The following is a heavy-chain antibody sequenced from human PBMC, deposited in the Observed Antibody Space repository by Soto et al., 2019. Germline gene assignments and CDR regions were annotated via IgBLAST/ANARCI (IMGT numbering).Heavy chain of an antibody. V-gene: IGHV1-8*01. CDR2: MNPNSGNT. Sequence: QVQLVQSGAEVKKPGASVKVSCKASGYTFTSYDINWVRQATGQGLEWMGWMNPNSGNTGYAQKFQGRVTMTRNTSISTAYMELSSLRSEDTAVYYCARGQYYDFWSGDHLSHFDYWGQGTLVTVSS. CDR1: GYTFTSYD. CDR3: ARGQYYDFWSGDHLSHFDY. D-gene: IGHD3-3*01. J-gene: IGHJ4*02.